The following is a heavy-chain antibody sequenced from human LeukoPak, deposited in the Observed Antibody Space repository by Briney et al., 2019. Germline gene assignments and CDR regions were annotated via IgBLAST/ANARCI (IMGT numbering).Heavy chain of an antibody. CDR2: IIPIFGTA. D-gene: IGHD4-17*01. CDR1: GGTFSSYA. Sequence: SVKVSCKASGGTFSSYAINWVRQAPGQGLEWMGGIIPIFGTANYAQKFQGRVTITADESTSTAYMELSSLRSEDTAVYYCARAIYGDYLLHFDYWGQGTLVTVSS. V-gene: IGHV1-69*01. J-gene: IGHJ4*02. CDR3: ARAIYGDYLLHFDY.